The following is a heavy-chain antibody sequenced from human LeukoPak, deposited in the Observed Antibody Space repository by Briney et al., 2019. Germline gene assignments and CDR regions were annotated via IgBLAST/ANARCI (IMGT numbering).Heavy chain of an antibody. D-gene: IGHD3-10*01. J-gene: IGHJ4*02. CDR2: IYYSGST. Sequence: PSETLSLTCTVSGYSISNGYYWVWIRQTPGKGLEWIGYIYYSGSTNYNPSLKSRVTISVDTSKNQFSLKLSSVTAADTAVYYCARARGSGSYPDYWGQGTLVTVSS. CDR3: ARARGSGSYPDY. V-gene: IGHV4-61*01. CDR1: GYSISNGYY.